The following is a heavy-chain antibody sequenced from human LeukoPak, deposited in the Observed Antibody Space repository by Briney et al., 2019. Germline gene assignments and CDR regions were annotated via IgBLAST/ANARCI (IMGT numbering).Heavy chain of an antibody. J-gene: IGHJ4*02. CDR1: GYTFTGYY. Sequence: GASVKVSCKASGYTFTGYYMHWARQAPGQGLEWMGWINPNSGGTNYAQKFQGWVTMTRDTSISTAYMELSRLRSDDTAVYYCARGRRVAAYCSGGSCYSYFDYWGQGTLVTVSS. V-gene: IGHV1-2*04. CDR3: ARGRRVAAYCSGGSCYSYFDY. D-gene: IGHD2-15*01. CDR2: INPNSGGT.